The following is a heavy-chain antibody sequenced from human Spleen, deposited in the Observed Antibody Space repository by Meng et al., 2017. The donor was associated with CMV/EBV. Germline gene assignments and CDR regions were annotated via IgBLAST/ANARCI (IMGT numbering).Heavy chain of an antibody. Sequence: SETLSLTFTVSGDSIGTYYWSWIRQSPGKGLEWIGYISLSGSTKYNPSLKSRVTMSVGTSKNQLSLKLSSVTAADTAVYYCARSWGSSPSYLDYWGQGTLVTVSS. CDR2: ISLSGST. J-gene: IGHJ4*02. CDR1: GDSIGTYY. V-gene: IGHV4-59*01. D-gene: IGHD7-27*01. CDR3: ARSWGSSPSYLDY.